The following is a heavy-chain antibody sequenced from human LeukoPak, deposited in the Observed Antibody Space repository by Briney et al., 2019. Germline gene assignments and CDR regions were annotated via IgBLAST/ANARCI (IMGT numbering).Heavy chain of an antibody. J-gene: IGHJ6*04. CDR1: GFTFDDYA. D-gene: IGHD3-10*02. V-gene: IGHV3-9*01. CDR3: AELGITMIGGV. Sequence: QPGRSLRLSCAVSGFTFDDYAMHWVRQVPGKGLEWVSGINWNSDGIGYAVRGRFTISRDNAKNSLYLQMNSLRAEDTAVYYCAELGITMIGGVWGKGTTVTISS. CDR2: INWNSDGI.